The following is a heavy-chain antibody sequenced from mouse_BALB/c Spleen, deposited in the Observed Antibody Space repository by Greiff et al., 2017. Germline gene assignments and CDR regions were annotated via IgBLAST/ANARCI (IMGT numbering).Heavy chain of an antibody. CDR3: ARRTGVSYYAMDY. Sequence: EVQGVESGGGLVQPGGSRKLSCAASGFTFSSFGMHWVRQAPEKGLEWVAYISSGSSTIYYADTVKGRFTISRDNPKNTLFLQMTSLRSEDTAMYYCARRTGVSYYAMDYWGQGTSVTVSS. CDR1: GFTFSSFG. V-gene: IGHV5-17*02. J-gene: IGHJ4*01. CDR2: ISSGSSTI.